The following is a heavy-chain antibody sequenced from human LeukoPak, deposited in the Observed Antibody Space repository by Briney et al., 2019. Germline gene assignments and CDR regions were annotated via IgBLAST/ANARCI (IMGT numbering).Heavy chain of an antibody. V-gene: IGHV4-59*01. CDR2: IYYSGSI. CDR3: AREGAMVRGALGFDY. J-gene: IGHJ4*02. Sequence: IYYSGSINYNPSLKSRVTISVDTSKNQFSLKLSSVAAADTAVYYCAREGAMVRGALGFDYWGQGTLVTVSS. D-gene: IGHD3-10*01.